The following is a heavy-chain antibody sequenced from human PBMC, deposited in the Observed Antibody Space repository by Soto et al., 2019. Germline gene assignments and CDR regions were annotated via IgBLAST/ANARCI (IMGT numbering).Heavy chain of an antibody. CDR2: VDHRGST. J-gene: IGHJ6*02. CDR3: ARYEYGNSLYGVDV. V-gene: IGHV4-34*02. D-gene: IGHD3-10*01. CDR1: GESFSGYY. Sequence: QVHLQQRGAGLLKPSETLSLNCVVSGESFSGYYWRWIRQTPEMVLEWIGEVDHRGSTTYNPSLKNRASRSIDSSKKLFSLELTSVTAADTALYFCARYEYGNSLYGVDVWGQVTRVTVSS.